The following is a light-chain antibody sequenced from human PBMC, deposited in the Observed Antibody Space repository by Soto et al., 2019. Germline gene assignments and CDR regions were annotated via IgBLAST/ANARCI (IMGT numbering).Light chain of an antibody. CDR2: GAS. CDR3: QQYGSSPCGLT. V-gene: IGKV3-20*01. J-gene: IGKJ3*01. Sequence: EIVLTQSPGTLSLSPGERATLSCRASQSVSSSYLAWYQQKPGQAPRLLIYGASSRATGIPDRFSGSGSGTDFTLTISRLEPEDFAVYYCQQYGSSPCGLTFGPGTKVDIK. CDR1: QSVSSSY.